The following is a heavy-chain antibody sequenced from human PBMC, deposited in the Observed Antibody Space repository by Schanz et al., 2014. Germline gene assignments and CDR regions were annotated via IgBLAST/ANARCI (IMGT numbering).Heavy chain of an antibody. CDR3: ARRGIRGVFSSFDY. Sequence: QVQLVQSGSELKKSGASVKVSCKASGYSFTSYAMNWVRQAPGQGLEWMGWINTNTGNPMYAQGFTGRFVFSLDTSVSTAYLQISSLEADDTAVYYCARRGIRGVFSSFDYWGLGTLVTVSS. V-gene: IGHV7-4-1*02. D-gene: IGHD3-10*01. CDR1: GYSFTSYA. J-gene: IGHJ4*02. CDR2: INTNTGNP.